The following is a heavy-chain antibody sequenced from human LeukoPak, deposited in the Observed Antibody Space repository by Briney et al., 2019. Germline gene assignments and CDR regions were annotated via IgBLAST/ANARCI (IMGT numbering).Heavy chain of an antibody. CDR3: ARLSGWSFFLDY. J-gene: IGHJ4*02. D-gene: IGHD6-19*01. CDR1: GFTVSSNY. CDR2: IYGGGST. V-gene: IGHV3-53*01. Sequence: GGSLRLSCAASGFTVSSNYMSWVRQAPGKGLGWVSVIYGGGSTYYADSVKGRFTISRDNSKNTLYLQMNSLRAEDTAVYYCARLSGWSFFLDYWGQGTLVTVSS.